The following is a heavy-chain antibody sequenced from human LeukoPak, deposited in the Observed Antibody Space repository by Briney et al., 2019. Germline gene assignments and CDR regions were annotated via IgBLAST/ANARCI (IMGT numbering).Heavy chain of an antibody. CDR2: SSTYNGNT. J-gene: IGHJ4*02. CDR1: GYTFTSYG. Sequence: GASEKVSCKASGYTFTSYGISWVRQAPGQGLEWVGCSSTYNGNTNYAQKLQGRVTMTTDTSTSTAYMELRSLRSDDTAVYYCARLYSYGYGVFDYWGQGTLVTVSS. V-gene: IGHV1-18*01. CDR3: ARLYSYGYGVFDY. D-gene: IGHD5-18*01.